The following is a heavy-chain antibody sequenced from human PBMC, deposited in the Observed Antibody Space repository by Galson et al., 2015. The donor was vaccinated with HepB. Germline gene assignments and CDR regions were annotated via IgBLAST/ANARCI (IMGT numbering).Heavy chain of an antibody. D-gene: IGHD3-22*01. Sequence: SLRLSCAASGFTFSSYAMHWVRQAPGKGLEWVAVISYDGSNKYYADSVKGRFTISRDNSKNTLYLQMNSLRAEDTAVYYCAREDGVYYDSSGYYYSDYWGQGTLVTVSS. J-gene: IGHJ4*02. CDR2: ISYDGSNK. CDR1: GFTFSSYA. V-gene: IGHV3-30*04. CDR3: AREDGVYYDSSGYYYSDY.